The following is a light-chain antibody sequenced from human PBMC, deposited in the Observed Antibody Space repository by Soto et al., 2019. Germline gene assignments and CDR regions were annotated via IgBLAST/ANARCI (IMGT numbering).Light chain of an antibody. CDR3: QQYDNLPLT. CDR2: DAS. Sequence: DIPIDPSPSSLSSSVGDRGTLTCQASQDISNYLNWYQQKPGKAPKLLIYDASNLETGVPSRFSGSGSGTDFTFTISSLQPEDIATYYCQQYDNLPLTFGGGTKVDIK. J-gene: IGKJ4*01. CDR1: QDISNY. V-gene: IGKV1-33*01.